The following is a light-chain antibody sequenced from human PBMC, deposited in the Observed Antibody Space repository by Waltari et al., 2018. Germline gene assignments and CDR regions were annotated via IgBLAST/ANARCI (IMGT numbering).Light chain of an antibody. Sequence: GMTQSPATLSVSPGERATLSCRASQSVSSKFAWYQQKPGQAPRLLIYGASTRATGIPARFSGSGSGTDFTLTISSLQSEDFAVYYCQQYDNWPFTFGPGTKVDIK. CDR2: GAS. CDR3: QQYDNWPFT. V-gene: IGKV3-15*01. CDR1: QSVSSK. J-gene: IGKJ3*01.